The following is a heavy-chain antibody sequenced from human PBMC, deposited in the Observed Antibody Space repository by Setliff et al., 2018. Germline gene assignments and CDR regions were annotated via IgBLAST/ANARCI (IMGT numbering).Heavy chain of an antibody. V-gene: IGHV4-34*08. D-gene: IGHD6-6*01. Sequence: SETLSLTCDDSGGTFSDYYWTWIRKPPGKGLEWIGEIKHGGSNKYNPSLKSRVTISVDTSKNQFSLKLTSVIAAETAVYYCARGRNVAARLLDSWCQGARVTVSS. CDR2: IKHGGSN. J-gene: IGHJ4*02. CDR3: ARGRNVAARLLDS. CDR1: GGTFSDYY.